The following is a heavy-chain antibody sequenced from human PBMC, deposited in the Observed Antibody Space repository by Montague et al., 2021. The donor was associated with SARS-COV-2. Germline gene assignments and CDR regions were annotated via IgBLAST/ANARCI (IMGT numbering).Heavy chain of an antibody. V-gene: IGHV4-34*01. D-gene: IGHD1-26*01. J-gene: IGHJ4*02. CDR1: GRSLSGVF. CDR3: ARGTEVAWEVLYS. CDR2: VNHRGDT. Sequence: SETLSLTCAVYGRSLSGVFYTWVRQTPGKGLEWIAEVNHRGDTDYNPSLKSRVTISVDTSSNQISLILNSITAADTAVYYCARGTEVAWEVLYSWGQGTPVTVSS.